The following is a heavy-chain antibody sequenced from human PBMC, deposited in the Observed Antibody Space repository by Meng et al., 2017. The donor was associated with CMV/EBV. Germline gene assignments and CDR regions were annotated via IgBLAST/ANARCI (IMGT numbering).Heavy chain of an antibody. V-gene: IGHV4-34*01. J-gene: IGHJ6*02. CDR1: GGSFSGYY. CDR3: ARAPTGMDV. CDR2: INHSGST. Sequence: SETLSLTCAIYGGSFSGYYWSWIRQPPGKGLEWIGEINHSGSTNYNPSLKSRVTISVDTSKNQSSLKLRSDDTAVYYCARAPTGMDVWGQGTTVTVSS.